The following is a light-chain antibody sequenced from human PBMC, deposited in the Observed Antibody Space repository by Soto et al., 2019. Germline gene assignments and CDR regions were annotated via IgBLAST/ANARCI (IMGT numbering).Light chain of an antibody. J-gene: IGLJ2*01. V-gene: IGLV2-11*01. CDR3: CSYAGSYTLL. CDR2: DVY. Sequence: QSALTQPRSVSGSPGQSVTISCTGTSSDVGAYNYVSWYQQHPGQAPKLVIYDVYKRPSEVPVRFSGSKSGITASLTISGLQAEDEADYYCCSYAGSYTLLFGGGTKLTVL. CDR1: SSDVGAYNY.